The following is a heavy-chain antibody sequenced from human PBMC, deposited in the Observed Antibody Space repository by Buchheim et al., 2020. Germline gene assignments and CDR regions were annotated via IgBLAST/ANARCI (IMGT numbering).Heavy chain of an antibody. Sequence: QLQLQESGPGLVKPSETLSLTCTVSGGSISSSSYYWGWIRQPPGKGLEWIGSIYYSGSTYYNPSLKSRVTISVDPSKNQFSLKLSSVTAADTAVYYCARQLGIAVAGDYYYYGMDVWGQGTT. D-gene: IGHD6-19*01. CDR2: IYYSGST. CDR3: ARQLGIAVAGDYYYYGMDV. CDR1: GGSISSSSYY. V-gene: IGHV4-39*01. J-gene: IGHJ6*02.